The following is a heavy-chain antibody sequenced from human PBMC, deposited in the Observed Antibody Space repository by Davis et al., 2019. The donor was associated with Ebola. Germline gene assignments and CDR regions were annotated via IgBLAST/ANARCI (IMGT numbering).Heavy chain of an antibody. CDR2: VYYSGST. J-gene: IGHJ4*02. D-gene: IGHD1-26*01. CDR1: GGSISSSGYY. Sequence: MPSETLSLTCTVSGGSISSSGYYWGWIRQPPGKGLEWIGSVYYSGSTYYHPSLKRRVTMSVDTSKNQFSLNLSSVTAADTAVYYCAIQGVGTTLDYWGQGTLVTVSS. CDR3: AIQGVGTTLDY. V-gene: IGHV4-39*01.